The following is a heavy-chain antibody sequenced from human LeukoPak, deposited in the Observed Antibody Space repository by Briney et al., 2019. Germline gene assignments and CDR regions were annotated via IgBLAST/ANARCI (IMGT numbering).Heavy chain of an antibody. J-gene: IGHJ4*02. CDR3: AKERDTAMVTIDY. V-gene: IGHV3-30*02. D-gene: IGHD5-18*01. CDR2: IRYDGSNK. Sequence: GGSLRLSCAASGFTFSSYGMHWVRQAPGKGLELVAFIRYDGSNKYYADSVKGRFTISRDNYKNTLYLQMNSLRAEDKAVYYCAKERDTAMVTIDYWGQGTLVTVSS. CDR1: GFTFSSYG.